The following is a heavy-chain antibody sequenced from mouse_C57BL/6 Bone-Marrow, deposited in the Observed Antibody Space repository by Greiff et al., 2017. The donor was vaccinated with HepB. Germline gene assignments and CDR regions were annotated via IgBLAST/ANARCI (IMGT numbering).Heavy chain of an antibody. D-gene: IGHD4-1*01. CDR2: INSDGGST. CDR3: ARHGAGTREYFDV. J-gene: IGHJ1*03. CDR1: EYEFPSHD. V-gene: IGHV5-2*01. Sequence: VHVKQSGGGLVQPGESLKLSCESNEYEFPSHDMSWVRKTPEKRLELVAAINSDGGSTYYPDTMERRFIISRDNTKKTLYLQMSSLRSEDTALYYCARHGAGTREYFDVWGTGTTVTVSS.